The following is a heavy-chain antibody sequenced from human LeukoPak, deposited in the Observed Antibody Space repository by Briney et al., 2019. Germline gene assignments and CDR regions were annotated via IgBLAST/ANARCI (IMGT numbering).Heavy chain of an antibody. D-gene: IGHD3-9*01. J-gene: IGHJ4*02. CDR1: GFTFSNAW. V-gene: IGHV3-15*01. CDR2: IKSKTDGGTT. CDR3: TTTEVDILTGYVDY. Sequence: GGSLRLSCAASGFTFSNAWMSWVRQAPGKGLEGVGRIKSKTDGGTTDYAVPGKGRFTISRDDSKNTLYLQMNSLKTEDTAVYYCTTTEVDILTGYVDYWGQGTLVTVSS.